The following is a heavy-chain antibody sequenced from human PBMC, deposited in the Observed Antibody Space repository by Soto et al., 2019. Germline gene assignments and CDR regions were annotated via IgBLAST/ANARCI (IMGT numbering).Heavy chain of an antibody. V-gene: IGHV1-24*01. Sequence: GASVKVSCKVSGYTVSELSIQWVRQAPGKGLEWMGGFDPEDGETTYAQKFQGRVTLTEDTSTDTAYIELTSLRPEDTAAYYCAIDSGNWFNWCDPWGQGTLVTVSS. CDR1: GYTVSELS. J-gene: IGHJ5*02. CDR2: FDPEDGET. D-gene: IGHD6-13*01. CDR3: AIDSGNWFNWCDP.